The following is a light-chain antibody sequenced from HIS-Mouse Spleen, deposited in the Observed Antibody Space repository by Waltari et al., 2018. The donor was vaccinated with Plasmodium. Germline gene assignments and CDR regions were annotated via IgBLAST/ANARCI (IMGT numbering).Light chain of an antibody. J-gene: IGLJ3*02. V-gene: IGLV3-10*01. Sequence: SYELTQPPSVSVSPGQTARITCSGDALPKKYAYCYQQKSGQAPVLVVYEDSKRPSGIPERFAGSSSGTMATLTISGAQVEDEADYYCYSTDSSGNHRVFGGGTKLTVL. CDR1: ALPKKY. CDR3: YSTDSSGNHRV. CDR2: EDS.